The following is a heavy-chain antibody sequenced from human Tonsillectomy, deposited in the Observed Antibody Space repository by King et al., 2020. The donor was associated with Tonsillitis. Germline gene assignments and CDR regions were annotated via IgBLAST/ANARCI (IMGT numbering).Heavy chain of an antibody. CDR3: TSYTSHGSGSPFWFYFYMDV. D-gene: IGHD3-10*01. CDR1: GFTFADYA. Sequence: ESGGGLVQPGRSLRLSCTASGFTFADYAMSWVRQAPGKGLEWVGFMRSKAYGGTTECAASVNGRFTISRDDSKSIVYLQMNSLKTEDTAVYFCTSYTSHGSGSPFWFYFYMDVWGKGTTVTVSS. CDR2: MRSKAYGGTT. V-gene: IGHV3-49*04. J-gene: IGHJ6*03.